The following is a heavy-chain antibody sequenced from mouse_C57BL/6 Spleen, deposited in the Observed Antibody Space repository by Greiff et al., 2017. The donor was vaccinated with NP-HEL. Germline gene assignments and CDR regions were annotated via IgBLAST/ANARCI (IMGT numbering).Heavy chain of an antibody. CDR2: IYPGSGST. CDR3: ARGYYGSSYYFDY. V-gene: IGHV1-55*01. CDR1: GYTFTSYW. Sequence: VQLQQSGAELVKPGASVKMSCKASGYTFTSYWITWVKQRPGQGLEWIGDIYPGSGSTNYNEKFKSKATLTVDTSSSTAYMQLSSLTSEDSAVYYCARGYYGSSYYFDYGGHSTTLTVSS. D-gene: IGHD1-1*01. J-gene: IGHJ2*01.